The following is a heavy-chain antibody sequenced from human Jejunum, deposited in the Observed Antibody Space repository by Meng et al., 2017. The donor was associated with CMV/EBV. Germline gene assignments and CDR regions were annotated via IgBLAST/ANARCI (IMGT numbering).Heavy chain of an antibody. CDR2: ISWNSDTI. J-gene: IGHJ5*02. CDR1: TFDNYA. Sequence: TFDNYAMHWVRTAPRKGLEWVSGISWNSDTIGYADSVKGRFTISRDNAKNSLYLQMNSLRAEDTALYYCAKDSCSDSTCSNWLDPWGQGTLVTVSS. CDR3: AKDSCSDSTCSNWLDP. V-gene: IGHV3-9*01. D-gene: IGHD2-2*01.